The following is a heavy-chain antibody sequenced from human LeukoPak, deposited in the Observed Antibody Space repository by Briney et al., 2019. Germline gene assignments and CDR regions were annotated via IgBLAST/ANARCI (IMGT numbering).Heavy chain of an antibody. J-gene: IGHJ4*02. CDR1: GYTFTCYY. CDR3: ARDIPRGDSSSSSDY. V-gene: IGHV1-2*06. CDR2: INPNSGGT. D-gene: IGHD6-6*01. Sequence: ASVKVSCKASGYTFTCYYMHWVRQAPGQGLEWMGRINPNSGGTNYAQKFQGRVTMTRDTSISTAYMELSRLRSDDTAVYYCARDIPRGDSSSSSDYWGQGTLVTVSS.